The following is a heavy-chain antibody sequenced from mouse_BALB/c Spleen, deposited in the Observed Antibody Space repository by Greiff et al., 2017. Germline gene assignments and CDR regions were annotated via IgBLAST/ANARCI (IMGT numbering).Heavy chain of an antibody. J-gene: IGHJ4*01. D-gene: IGHD2-14*01. CDR3: ARDPYYRYDNAMDY. CDR1: GYTFTNYW. Sequence: QVQLKESGAELVRPGTSVKISCKASGYTFTNYWLGWVKQRPGHGLEWIGDIYPGGGYTNYNEKFKGKATLTADTSSSTAYMQLSSLTSEDSAVYFCARDPYYRYDNAMDYWGQGTSVTVSS. CDR2: IYPGGGYT. V-gene: IGHV1-63*02.